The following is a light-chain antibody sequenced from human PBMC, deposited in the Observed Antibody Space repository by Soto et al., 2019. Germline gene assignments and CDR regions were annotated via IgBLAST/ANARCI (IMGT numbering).Light chain of an antibody. CDR2: DVS. Sequence: QSVLTQPASVSGSPGQSITISCTGTSSDVGGYNYVSWYQQYPGKAPKLMIYDVSNRPSGVSNRFSGSKSDNTASLTISGLQAEDEADYYCSSYRSSGTPYVVGTGTKLTVL. CDR1: SSDVGGYNY. CDR3: SSYRSSGTPYV. J-gene: IGLJ1*01. V-gene: IGLV2-14*01.